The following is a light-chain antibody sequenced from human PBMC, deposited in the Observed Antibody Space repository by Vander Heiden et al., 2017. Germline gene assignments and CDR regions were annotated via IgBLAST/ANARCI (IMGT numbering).Light chain of an antibody. V-gene: IGKV2-30*02. CDR2: KVS. CDR1: HTLVLINANTY. Sequence: VVITQSPLSLAVTLGQAASISCRSIHTLVLINANTYLDWVHQRPGQSPRRLIYKVSNQDSGVRDRFSASGSGTDFTLKISRVEAEDVGVYYCMQASHWPYTFGQGTKLEIK. CDR3: MQASHWPYT. J-gene: IGKJ2*01.